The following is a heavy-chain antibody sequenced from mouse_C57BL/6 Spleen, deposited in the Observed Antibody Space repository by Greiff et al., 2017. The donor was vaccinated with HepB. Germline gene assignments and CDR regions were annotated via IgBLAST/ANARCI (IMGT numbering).Heavy chain of an antibody. Sequence: VHVKQSGPELVKPGASVKISCKASGYSFTDYNMNWVKQSNGKSLEWIGVINPNYGTTSYNQKFKGKATLTVDQSSSTAYMQLNSLTSEDSAVYYCARGYDGYFRRYFDVWGTGTTVTVSS. J-gene: IGHJ1*03. CDR3: ARGYDGYFRRYFDV. CDR2: INPNYGTT. V-gene: IGHV1-39*01. CDR1: GYSFTDYN. D-gene: IGHD2-3*01.